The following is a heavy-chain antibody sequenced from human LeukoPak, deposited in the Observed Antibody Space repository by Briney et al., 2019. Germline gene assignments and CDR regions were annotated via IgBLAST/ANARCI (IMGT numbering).Heavy chain of an antibody. CDR3: ARDSGSYYSAMVGFDY. CDR1: GYTFTSYG. Sequence: ASVKVSFKASGYTFTSYGISWVRQAPGQGLEWMGWISAYNGNTNYAQKLQGRVTMTTDTSTSTAYMELRSLRSDDTAVYYCARDSGSYYSAMVGFDYWGQGTLVTVSS. J-gene: IGHJ4*02. V-gene: IGHV1-18*01. CDR2: ISAYNGNT. D-gene: IGHD1-26*01.